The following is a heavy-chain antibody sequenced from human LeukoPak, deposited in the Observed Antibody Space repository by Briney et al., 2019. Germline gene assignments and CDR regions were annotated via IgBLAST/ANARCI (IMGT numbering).Heavy chain of an antibody. J-gene: IGHJ3*02. D-gene: IGHD6-13*01. CDR2: IHPSDSYT. Sequence: RGEFLKISCKGSGYSFTSYWISWVRQMPGQGLEWLGRIHPSDSYTYYSPSLQGHLAISADKSISTAYLQWSSLKASDTAMYYCARPYSSSWDAFDIWGQGTMVTVSS. CDR3: ARPYSSSWDAFDI. CDR1: GYSFTSYW. V-gene: IGHV5-10-1*01.